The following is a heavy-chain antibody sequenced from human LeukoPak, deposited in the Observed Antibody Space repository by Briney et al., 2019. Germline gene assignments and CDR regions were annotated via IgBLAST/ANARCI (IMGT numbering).Heavy chain of an antibody. CDR3: GMSGDRVPLQDDVFDV. D-gene: IGHD1-26*01. CDR1: GYSFTSYC. J-gene: IGHJ3*01. Sequence: GEFLKISCKVSGYSFTSYCIGWVRPMPGKGLEWMGIIYPGDSGPTYSPSFQGQVTISVDKSINTAYLQWSSLQASDTAMYYCGMSGDRVPLQDDVFDVWGQGTMVTVST. V-gene: IGHV5-51*01. CDR2: IYPGDSGP.